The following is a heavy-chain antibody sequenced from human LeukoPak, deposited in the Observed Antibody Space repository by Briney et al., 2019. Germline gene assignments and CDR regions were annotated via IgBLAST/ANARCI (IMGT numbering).Heavy chain of an antibody. J-gene: IGHJ4*02. CDR2: IYYSGST. Sequence: SETLSLTCTVSGGSISSYYWSWIRQPPGKGLEWIGYIYYSGSTYYNPSLKSRVTISVDMSKNQFSLKLSSVTAADTAVYYCARVWDYDFWSGYYTFDYWGQGTLVTVSS. V-gene: IGHV4-59*01. CDR3: ARVWDYDFWSGYYTFDY. CDR1: GGSISSYY. D-gene: IGHD3-3*01.